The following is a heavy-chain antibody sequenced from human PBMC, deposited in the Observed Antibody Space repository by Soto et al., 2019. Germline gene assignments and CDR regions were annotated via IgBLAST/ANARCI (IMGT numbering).Heavy chain of an antibody. Sequence: GASVKVSCKASGYTFTGYYMHWVRQAPGQGLEWMGWINPNSGGTNYAQKFQGWVTMTRDTSISTAYMELSRLRSDDTAVYYYARDGQDFWSGFHYGMDVWGQGTTVTVSS. D-gene: IGHD3-3*01. CDR1: GYTFTGYY. J-gene: IGHJ6*02. CDR2: INPNSGGT. V-gene: IGHV1-2*04. CDR3: ARDGQDFWSGFHYGMDV.